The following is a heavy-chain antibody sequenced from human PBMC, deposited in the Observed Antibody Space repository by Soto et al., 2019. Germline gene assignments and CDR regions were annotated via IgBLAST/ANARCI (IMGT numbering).Heavy chain of an antibody. CDR2: IYTSGST. CDR3: ARVRLQHYYGSGSYSLYDWFEP. CDR1: GGSISSYY. V-gene: IGHV4-4*07. Sequence: SETLSLTCTVSGGSISSYYWSWIRQPAGKGLEWIGRIYTSGSTNYNPSLKSRVTMSVDTSKNQFSLKLSSVTAADTAVYYCARVRLQHYYGSGSYSLYDWFEPWGQGTLVTVSS. D-gene: IGHD3-10*01. J-gene: IGHJ5*02.